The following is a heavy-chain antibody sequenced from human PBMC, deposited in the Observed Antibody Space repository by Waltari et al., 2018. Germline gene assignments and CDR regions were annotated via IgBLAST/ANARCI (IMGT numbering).Heavy chain of an antibody. CDR3: SRGSGQLGYIMDV. Sequence: EVQLVESGGGLVQPGGSLRLGCAASGLSLSSNWGHWVRQVPGRGRGWVSRISSEWISTTYADSVKGRFSIFRDNAKNTLYLHMNSLRADDTAVYFCSRGSGQLGYIMDVWGQGTTVTVSS. V-gene: IGHV3-74*01. CDR1: GLSLSSNW. CDR2: ISSEWIST. D-gene: IGHD6-13*01. J-gene: IGHJ6*02.